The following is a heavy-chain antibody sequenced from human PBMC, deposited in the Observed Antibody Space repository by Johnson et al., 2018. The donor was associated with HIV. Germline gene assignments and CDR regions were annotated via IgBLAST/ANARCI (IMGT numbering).Heavy chain of an antibody. Sequence: VQLVESGGGVVRPGGSLRLSCAASGFAFHDRGMSWFRQAPGKGLEWVSGINGNGGSTAYADSVKGRFTISRDNAKNSLYLQMNSLRAEDTALYYCAKARSWPYPYDAFDVWGQGTVVTVSS. CDR2: INGNGGST. V-gene: IGHV3-20*04. D-gene: IGHD2-15*01. CDR1: GFAFHDRG. CDR3: AKARSWPYPYDAFDV. J-gene: IGHJ3*01.